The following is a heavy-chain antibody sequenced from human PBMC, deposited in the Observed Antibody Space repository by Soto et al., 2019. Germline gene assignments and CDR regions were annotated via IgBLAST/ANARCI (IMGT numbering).Heavy chain of an antibody. CDR2: ISYDGSNK. D-gene: IGHD3-10*01. J-gene: IGHJ5*02. CDR1: GFPFSSYC. CDR3: ARDKRFPSEFDP. V-gene: IGHV3-30*03. Sequence: PGGSLRLCCSASGFPFSSYCMHWVRPAPGKGLEWVAVISYDGSNKYYADSVKGRFTISRDNSKNTLYLQMNSLRAEDIAVYYCARDKRFPSEFDPWGQGTLVTVSS.